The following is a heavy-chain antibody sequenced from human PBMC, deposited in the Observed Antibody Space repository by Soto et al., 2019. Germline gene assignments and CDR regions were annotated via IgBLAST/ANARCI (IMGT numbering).Heavy chain of an antibody. V-gene: IGHV3-23*01. D-gene: IGHD2-8*01. CDR3: ARDRAVYCSXGICLDAFDI. CDR2: LSSRGFIT. Sequence: EVQLLESGGDLVQPGGSLRLSCAASGFTFNDYALTWVRQVPGKGLEWVSSLSSRGFITHYAESVKGRFTISRDNIKNTVYLQMNSLRAEDTAVYYCARDRAVYCSXGICLDAFDIWGQGTLVTVSS. J-gene: IGHJ3*02. CDR1: GFTFNDYA.